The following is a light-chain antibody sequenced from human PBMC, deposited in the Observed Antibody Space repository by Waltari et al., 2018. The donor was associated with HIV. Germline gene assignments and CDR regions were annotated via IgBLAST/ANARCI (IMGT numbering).Light chain of an antibody. V-gene: IGKV3-11*01. Sequence: EIVLTQSPATLSLSPGERDTLSCRANQSVCDYLAWYQHKPGQSPRLLIYDASKSASGIPARFGGSGSGTDFTLTISSLDPEDFAVYYCQQHSTWPLITFGPGTTVDVK. CDR3: QQHSTWPLIT. CDR2: DAS. CDR1: QSVCDY. J-gene: IGKJ3*01.